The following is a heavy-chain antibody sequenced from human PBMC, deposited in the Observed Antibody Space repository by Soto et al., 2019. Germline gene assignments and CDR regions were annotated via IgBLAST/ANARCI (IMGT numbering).Heavy chain of an antibody. D-gene: IGHD5-12*01. Sequence: GASVKVSCKASGYTFTSYGISWVRQAPGQGLEWMGWISAYNGNTNHAQKLQGRVTMTTDTSTSTAYMELRSLRSDDTAVYYCARERRGYSGYDLDYWGQGTLVTVSS. J-gene: IGHJ4*02. V-gene: IGHV1-18*01. CDR2: ISAYNGNT. CDR1: GYTFTSYG. CDR3: ARERRGYSGYDLDY.